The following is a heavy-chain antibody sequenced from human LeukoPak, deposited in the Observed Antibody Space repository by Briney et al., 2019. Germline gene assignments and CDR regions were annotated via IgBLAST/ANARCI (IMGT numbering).Heavy chain of an antibody. D-gene: IGHD4-11*01. Sequence: PSETLSLTCAVYGGSFSGYYWSWIRQPPGKGLEWIGEINHSGSTNYNPSLKSRVTISVDTPKNQFSLKLSSVTAADTAVYYCARTPYSNYRNFDYWGQGTLVTVSS. J-gene: IGHJ4*02. CDR3: ARTPYSNYRNFDY. CDR1: GGSFSGYY. CDR2: INHSGST. V-gene: IGHV4-34*01.